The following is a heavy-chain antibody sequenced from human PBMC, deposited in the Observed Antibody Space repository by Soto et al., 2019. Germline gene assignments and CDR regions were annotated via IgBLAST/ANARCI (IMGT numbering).Heavy chain of an antibody. CDR2: ISGSGGST. V-gene: IGHV3-23*01. CDR3: AKARGSSTPAPGSY. D-gene: IGHD2-2*01. J-gene: IGHJ4*02. CDR1: GFTFSSYA. Sequence: GGSLRLSCAASGFTFSSYAMSWFRQAPGKGLEWVSAISGSGGSTYYADSVKGRFTISRDNSKNTLYLQMNSLRAEDTAVYYCAKARGSSTPAPGSYWGQGTLVTVSS.